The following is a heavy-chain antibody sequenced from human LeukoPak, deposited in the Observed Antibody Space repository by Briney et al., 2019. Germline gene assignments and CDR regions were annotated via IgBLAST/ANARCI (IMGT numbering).Heavy chain of an antibody. J-gene: IGHJ5*02. CDR3: ARDVDYSGVYVWFDP. CDR2: ISSSSSSYI. D-gene: IGHD4-11*01. V-gene: IGHV3-21*01. Sequence: GGSLRLSCAASGFTFDDYAMNWVRQAPGKGLEWVSSISSSSSSYIYYADSVQGRFTISRDNAKNSLYLQMNSLRAEDTAVYYCARDVDYSGVYVWFDPWGQGTLVTVSS. CDR1: GFTFDDYA.